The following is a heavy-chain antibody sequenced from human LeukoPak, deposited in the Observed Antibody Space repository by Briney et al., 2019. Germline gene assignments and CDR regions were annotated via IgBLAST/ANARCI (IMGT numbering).Heavy chain of an antibody. CDR1: GFTFSTYA. D-gene: IGHD6-13*01. J-gene: IGHJ4*02. CDR2: ISGSGGST. V-gene: IGHV3-23*01. CDR3: AKDLGGGYSSSWYTVSLDY. Sequence: GGSLRLSCAASGFTFSTYAMNWVRQAPGKGLEWVSTISGSGGSTYYADSVKGRFTISRDNSKNTLYLQMNSLRAEDTAIYYRAKDLGGGYSSSWYTVSLDYWGQGTLVTVSS.